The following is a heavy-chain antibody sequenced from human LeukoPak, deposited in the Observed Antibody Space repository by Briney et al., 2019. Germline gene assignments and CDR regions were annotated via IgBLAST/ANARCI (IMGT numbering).Heavy chain of an antibody. CDR3: AKDGNDALDY. D-gene: IGHD1-1*01. CDR1: GFTFSSYS. V-gene: IGHV3-21*04. J-gene: IGHJ4*02. Sequence: GGSLRLSCAASGFTFSSYSMNWVRQAPGKGLEWVSSISSSSSYIYYADSVKGRFTISRDNAKNPLYLQMNSLRAEDTAVYYCAKDGNDALDYWGQGTLVTVSS. CDR2: ISSSSSYI.